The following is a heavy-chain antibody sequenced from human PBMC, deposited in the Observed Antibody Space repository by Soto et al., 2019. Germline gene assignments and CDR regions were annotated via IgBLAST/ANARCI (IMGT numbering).Heavy chain of an antibody. J-gene: IGHJ2*01. CDR1: GFTFSSYS. CDR3: ARDVKFGWYFDP. Sequence: EVQLVESGGGLVKPGGSLRLSCAASGFTFSSYSMNWVRQAPGKGLEWVSSISSSSSYIYYADSVKGRFTISRDNAKNSLYLQMNSLRAEATAVYYCARDVKFGWYFDPWGRGTLVTVSS. V-gene: IGHV3-21*01. CDR2: ISSSSSYI. D-gene: IGHD3-16*01.